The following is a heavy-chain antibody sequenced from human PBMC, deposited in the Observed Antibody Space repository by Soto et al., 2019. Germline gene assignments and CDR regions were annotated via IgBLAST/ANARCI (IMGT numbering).Heavy chain of an antibody. CDR2: ISAYNGNT. CDR1: GYSFTSYG. D-gene: IGHD2-2*01. V-gene: IGHV1-18*01. Sequence: EASVKVSCKASGYSFTSYGISWVRQAPGQGLEWMGWISAYNGNTNYAQKLQGRVTMTTDTSTSTAYMELRSLRSDDTAVYYCAMVIGYCSSTSCLHGGYNWFDPWGQGTLVTVSS. J-gene: IGHJ5*02. CDR3: AMVIGYCSSTSCLHGGYNWFDP.